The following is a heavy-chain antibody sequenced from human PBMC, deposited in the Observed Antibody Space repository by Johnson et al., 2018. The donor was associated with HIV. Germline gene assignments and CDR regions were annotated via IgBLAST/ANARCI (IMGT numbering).Heavy chain of an antibody. CDR2: IRYDGNNK. D-gene: IGHD5-18*01. J-gene: IGHJ3*02. CDR1: GFTFSRYG. CDR3: AKRVHSYGYAGAFDI. V-gene: IGHV3-30*02. Sequence: QVQLVESGGGVVQPGGSLSLSCAASGFTFSRYGMHWVRQAPGKGLEWVAFIRYDGNNKYYSDSVKGRFTISRDNSKNTVYLQMNSLRAEDTAVYYCAKRVHSYGYAGAFDIWGQGTMVTVSS.